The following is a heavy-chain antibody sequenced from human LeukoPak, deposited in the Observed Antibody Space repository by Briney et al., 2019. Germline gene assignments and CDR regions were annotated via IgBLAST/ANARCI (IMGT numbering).Heavy chain of an antibody. D-gene: IGHD6-13*01. J-gene: IGHJ1*01. CDR2: ISGSGGST. CDR1: GFTFSSYA. CDR3: AKAPFIAAAETTEYFQH. V-gene: IGHV3-23*01. Sequence: GGSLRLSCAASGFTFSSYAMSWVRQAPGKGLEWVSAISGSGGSTYYADSVKGRFTISRDNSKNTLYLQMNSLRAEDTAVYYCAKAPFIAAAETTEYFQHWGQGTLVTVSS.